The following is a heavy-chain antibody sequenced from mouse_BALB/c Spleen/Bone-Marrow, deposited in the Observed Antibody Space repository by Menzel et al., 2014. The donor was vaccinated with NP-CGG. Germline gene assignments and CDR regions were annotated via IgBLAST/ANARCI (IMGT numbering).Heavy chain of an antibody. J-gene: IGHJ2*01. CDR3: TTLARNNFDY. D-gene: IGHD3-1*01. CDR2: IHPGNSDT. Sequence: DVKLQESGTVLARPGAAVKMSCKASGYTFSNYWMHWIKQRPGQGLEWIGTIHPGNSDTTYNQKFKGKAKLTAVTSTGTAYMELSSLTNEDSAVYYCTTLARNNFDYWGQGTTLTVSS. V-gene: IGHV1-5*01. CDR1: GYTFSNYW.